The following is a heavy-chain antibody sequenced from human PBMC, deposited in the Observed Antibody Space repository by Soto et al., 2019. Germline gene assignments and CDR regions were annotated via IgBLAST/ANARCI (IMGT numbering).Heavy chain of an antibody. CDR2: ISYSGSNI. Sequence: GGSLRLSCAASGFTFSDYYMSWIRQAPGKGLEWVAFISYSGSNIYYADSVKGRFTISRDNSKNTLYLQMNSLRAEDTAVYYCAKDLARITMIVPTGSFDYWGQGTLVTVSS. V-gene: IGHV3-11*04. D-gene: IGHD3-22*01. CDR1: GFTFSDYY. J-gene: IGHJ4*02. CDR3: AKDLARITMIVPTGSFDY.